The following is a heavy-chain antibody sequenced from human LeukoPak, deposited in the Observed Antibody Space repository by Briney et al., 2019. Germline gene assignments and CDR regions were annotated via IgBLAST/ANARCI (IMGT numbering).Heavy chain of an antibody. Sequence: ASVKVSCKASGYNLVAYGLSWVRQAPGQGLEWMGWIDTNNRETNYTQRFLGRVTMTTDTSTNTAYMELRSLRSDDTAVFYCVRDVDQRLDYWGQGTLVTVSS. CDR3: VRDVDQRLDY. CDR2: IDTNNRET. CDR1: GYNLVAYG. V-gene: IGHV1-18*01. J-gene: IGHJ4*02.